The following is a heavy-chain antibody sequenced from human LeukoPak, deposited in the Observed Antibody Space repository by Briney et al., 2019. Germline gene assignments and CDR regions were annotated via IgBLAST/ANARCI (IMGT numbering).Heavy chain of an antibody. CDR1: GGTFSSYA. V-gene: IGHV1-69*05. CDR3: ARVRKVDSRVCEY. CDR2: IIPIFGTA. Sequence: SVKVSCKASGGTFSSYAISWVRQAPGQGLEWMGGIIPIFGTANYTQKFQGRVTMTRNTSISTAYMELSSLRSEDTAVYYCARVRKVDSRVCEYWGQGTLVTVSS. J-gene: IGHJ4*02. D-gene: IGHD2-8*01.